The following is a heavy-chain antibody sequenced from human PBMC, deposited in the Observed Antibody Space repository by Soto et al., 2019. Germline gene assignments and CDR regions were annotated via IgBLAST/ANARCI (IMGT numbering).Heavy chain of an antibody. D-gene: IGHD2-15*01. Sequence: SETLSLTCTVSGGSISSSSYYWGWIRQPPGKGLEWIGSIYYSGSTYYNPSLKSRVTISVDTSKNQFSLKLSSVTAADTAVYYCASVNCMVGSCRTGLYAFEIWGQGTMVTVSS. V-gene: IGHV4-39*01. CDR1: GGSISSSSYY. CDR3: ASVNCMVGSCRTGLYAFEI. CDR2: IYYSGST. J-gene: IGHJ3*02.